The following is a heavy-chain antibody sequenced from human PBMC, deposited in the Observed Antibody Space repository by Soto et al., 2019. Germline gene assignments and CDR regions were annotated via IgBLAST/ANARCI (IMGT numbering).Heavy chain of an antibody. V-gene: IGHV3-23*01. CDR1: GFTFSSYT. CDR2: FSGRDATT. D-gene: IGHD1-26*01. CDR3: VRTIVGATKGGWFDP. J-gene: IGHJ5*02. Sequence: EVQLSESGGGLVQPGGSLRLSCTASGFTFSSYTMSWVRQAPGKGLEWVSSFSGRDATTYYADSVKGRFTISRDNSKNTFYLQMNSLRAEDTALYFCVRTIVGATKGGWFDPWGQGALVTVSS.